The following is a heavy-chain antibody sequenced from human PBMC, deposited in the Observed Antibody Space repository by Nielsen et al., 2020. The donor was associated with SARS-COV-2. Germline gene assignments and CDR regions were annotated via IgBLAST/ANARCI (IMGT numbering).Heavy chain of an antibody. Sequence: GGSLRLSCAASGFTFSSYAMHWVRQAPGKGLEWVAVISYDGSNKYYADSVKGRFTISRDNSKNTLYLQMNSLRAEDTAVYYCARDSSGYCSSTSCYAAGVYWGQGTLVTVSS. CDR1: GFTFSSYA. D-gene: IGHD2-2*01. CDR2: ISYDGSNK. J-gene: IGHJ4*02. CDR3: ARDSSGYCSSTSCYAAGVY. V-gene: IGHV3-30*04.